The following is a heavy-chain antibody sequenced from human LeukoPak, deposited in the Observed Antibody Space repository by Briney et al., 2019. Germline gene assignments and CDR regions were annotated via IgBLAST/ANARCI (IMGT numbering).Heavy chain of an antibody. Sequence: GSLRLSCAASGFTFSGSPILWVRQASGKGLEWVGRIRSKADNYATAYAASVQGRCTISRDDSKSMAYLQLNSLKTEDTAVYYCTQSNYWGQGALVTVSS. J-gene: IGHJ4*02. CDR2: IRSKADNYAT. V-gene: IGHV3-73*01. CDR1: GFTFSGSP. CDR3: TQSNY.